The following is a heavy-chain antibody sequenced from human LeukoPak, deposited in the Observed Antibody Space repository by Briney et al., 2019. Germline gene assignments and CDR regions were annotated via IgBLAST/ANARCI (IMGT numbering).Heavy chain of an antibody. CDR1: GDSINSYY. CDR3: ARGPSYSSSSQRFDY. V-gene: IGHV4-59*01. CDR2: VHYSGTT. Sequence: PSETLSLTCTISGDSINSYYWSWIRQPPGKGLEWIGYVHYSGTTNYNPSLKSRVTILVDTSKNQFSLELSSVTAADTAVYYCARGPSYSSSSQRFDYRGQGTLVTVSS. D-gene: IGHD6-6*01. J-gene: IGHJ4*02.